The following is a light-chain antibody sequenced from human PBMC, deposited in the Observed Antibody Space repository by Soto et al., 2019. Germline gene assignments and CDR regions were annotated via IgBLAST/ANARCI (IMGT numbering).Light chain of an antibody. CDR3: QQYNSYSET. J-gene: IGKJ2*01. V-gene: IGKV1-5*03. CDR1: QSISSW. Sequence: DIQMTQSPSTLSASVGDRVTITCRASQSISSWLAWYQQQPGKAPKLLIYKASSLESGVPSRFSGIGSGTEFTLTITSLQPDDFSTYYCQQYNSYSETFGQGTKLEIK. CDR2: KAS.